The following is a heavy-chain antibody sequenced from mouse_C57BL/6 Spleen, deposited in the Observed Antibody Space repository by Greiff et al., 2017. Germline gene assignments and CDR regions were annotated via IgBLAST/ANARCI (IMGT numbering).Heavy chain of an antibody. Sequence: QVQLKQSGAELAKPGASVKLSCKASGYTFTSYWMHWVKQRPGQGLEWIGYINPSSGYTKYNQKFKDKDTLTADKSSSTAYMQLSSLTYEDSAVYYCARGDGYFDVWGTGTTVTVSS. CDR3: ARGDGYFDV. CDR2: INPSSGYT. D-gene: IGHD3-3*01. CDR1: GYTFTSYW. J-gene: IGHJ1*03. V-gene: IGHV1-7*01.